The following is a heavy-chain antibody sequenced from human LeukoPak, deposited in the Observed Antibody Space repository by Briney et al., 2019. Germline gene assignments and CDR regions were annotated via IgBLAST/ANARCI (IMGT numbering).Heavy chain of an antibody. Sequence: PSETLSLTCTVSGGSLSSRSHYWGWIRQPPGQGLEWIGSLSNSGNTYYNPSLKSRVTISVDTSKDEFSLKLSSVTAADTAVYYCARRIAVSGARGNWYFDLWGRGTLVTVSS. CDR2: LSNSGNT. D-gene: IGHD6-19*01. CDR1: GGSLSSRSHY. V-gene: IGHV4-39*01. CDR3: ARRIAVSGARGNWYFDL. J-gene: IGHJ2*01.